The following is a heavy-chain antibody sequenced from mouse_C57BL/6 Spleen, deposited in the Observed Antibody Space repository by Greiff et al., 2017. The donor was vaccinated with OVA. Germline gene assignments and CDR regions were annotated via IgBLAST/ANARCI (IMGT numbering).Heavy chain of an antibody. D-gene: IGHD6-2*01. CDR2: ISNGGGST. CDR1: GFTFSDYY. V-gene: IGHV5-12*01. J-gene: IGHJ1*03. CDR3: ARQGLHYWYFDV. Sequence: EVKLVESGGGLVQPGGSLKLSCAASGFTFSDYYMYWVRQTPEKRLEWVAYISNGGGSTYYPDTVKGRFTISRDNAKNTLYLQMSRLKSEDTAMYYCARQGLHYWYFDVWGTGTTVTVSS.